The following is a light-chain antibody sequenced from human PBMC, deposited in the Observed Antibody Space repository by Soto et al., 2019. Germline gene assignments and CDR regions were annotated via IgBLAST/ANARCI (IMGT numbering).Light chain of an antibody. CDR2: GAS. V-gene: IGKV3-15*01. Sequence: MVLTQSPATLSVSPGERITLSCRASRSISTNLAWYQQKPGQAPRLLIYGASTLATGVPPRFSGRGSGTEFTLTISSLQSEDFAVYYCQPHNNWPVVTFGGGTKVDIK. J-gene: IGKJ4*01. CDR3: QPHNNWPVVT. CDR1: RSISTN.